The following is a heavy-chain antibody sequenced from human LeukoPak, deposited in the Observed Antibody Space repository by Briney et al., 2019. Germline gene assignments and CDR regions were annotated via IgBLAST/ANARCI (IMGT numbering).Heavy chain of an antibody. D-gene: IGHD1-7*01. CDR2: ISGSGGST. J-gene: IGHJ4*02. Sequence: GGSLRLSCAASGFTFSNYAMSWVRQALGKGLEWVSAISGSGGSTSYAQKFQGRVTMTRDMSTSTVYMELSSLRSDDTAVYYCVQFELDYWGQGTLVTVSS. V-gene: IGHV3-23*01. CDR1: GFTFSNYA. CDR3: VQFELDY.